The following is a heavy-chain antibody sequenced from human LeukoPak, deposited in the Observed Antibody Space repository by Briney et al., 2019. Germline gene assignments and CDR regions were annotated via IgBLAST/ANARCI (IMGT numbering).Heavy chain of an antibody. CDR1: GYTFTNSG. J-gene: IGHJ4*02. D-gene: IGHD6-19*01. CDR2: ISAYNGDT. V-gene: IGHV1-18*01. Sequence: ASVKVSCKASGYTFTNSGISWVRQAPGQGLEWMGWISAYNGDTNYAQNLQGRVTMTTDTPTGTAHMELRSLRSDDTAVYYCASGTVSGGSPFDYWGQGTLVTVSS. CDR3: ASGTVSGGSPFDY.